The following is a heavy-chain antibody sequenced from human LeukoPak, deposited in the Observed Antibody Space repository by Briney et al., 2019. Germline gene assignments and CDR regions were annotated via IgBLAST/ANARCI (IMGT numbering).Heavy chain of an antibody. CDR1: GGSISSGGYY. J-gene: IGHJ6*02. CDR3: ARDNTLIYYYGMDV. Sequence: SETLSLTCTVSGGSISSGGYYWSWIRQPPGKGLEWIGYIYYSGSTYYNPSLKSRVTISVDTSKNQFSLKLSSVTAADTAVYYCARDNTLIYYYGMDVWGQGTTVTVSS. CDR2: IYYSGST. V-gene: IGHV4-31*03.